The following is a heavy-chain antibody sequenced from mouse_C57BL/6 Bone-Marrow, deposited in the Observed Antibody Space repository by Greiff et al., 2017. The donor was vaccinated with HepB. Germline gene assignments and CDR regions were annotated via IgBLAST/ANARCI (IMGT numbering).Heavy chain of an antibody. V-gene: IGHV1-69*01. J-gene: IGHJ4*01. CDR1: GYTFTSYW. Sequence: VQLQQPGAELVMPGASVKLSCKASGYTFTSYWMHWVKQRPGQGLEWIGEIDPSDSYTNYNQKFKGKSTLTVDKSSSTAYMQLSSLTSEDSAVYYCARQKGSIYDGYYDYAMDYWGQGTSVTVSS. CDR3: ARQKGSIYDGYYDYAMDY. D-gene: IGHD2-3*01. CDR2: IDPSDSYT.